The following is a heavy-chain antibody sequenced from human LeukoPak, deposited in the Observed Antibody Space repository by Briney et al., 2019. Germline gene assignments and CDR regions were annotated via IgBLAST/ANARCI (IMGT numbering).Heavy chain of an antibody. V-gene: IGHV1-69*01. J-gene: IGHJ6*03. CDR2: IIPIFGTA. D-gene: IGHD1-26*01. CDR1: GGTFSSYA. CDR3: ARFGDGSDPFYYYYYMDV. Sequence: SVKVSGKASGGTFSSYAISWVRQAPGQGLEWMGGIIPIFGTANYAQKFQGRVTITADESTSTAYMELSSLRSEDTAVYYCARFGDGSDPFYYYYYMDVWGKGTTVTVSS.